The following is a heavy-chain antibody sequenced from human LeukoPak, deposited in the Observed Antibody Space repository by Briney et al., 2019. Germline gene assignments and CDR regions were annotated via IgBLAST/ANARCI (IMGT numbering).Heavy chain of an antibody. CDR3: ARDQGLRAILLDY. V-gene: IGHV3-30*04. J-gene: IGHJ4*02. CDR2: ISYDGSNK. D-gene: IGHD5-12*01. Sequence: GGSLRLSCAASGFTFSSYAMHWVRQAPGKGLEWVAVISYDGSNKYYADSVKGRFTISRDNSKNTLYLQMNSLRAEDTAVYYCARDQGLRAILLDYWGQGTLVTVSP. CDR1: GFTFSSYA.